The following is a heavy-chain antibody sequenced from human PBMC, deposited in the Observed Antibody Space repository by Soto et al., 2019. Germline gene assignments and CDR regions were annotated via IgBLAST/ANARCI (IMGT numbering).Heavy chain of an antibody. D-gene: IGHD1-26*01. V-gene: IGHV5-51*01. CDR3: ARLYHVDTSASSTGDFDY. CDR2: IYPGDSDT. J-gene: IGHJ4*02. CDR1: GGTFSSYA. Sequence: KVSCKASGGTFSSYAIAWVRQVPGKGLEWIGSIYPGDSDTRYIPSFQGQVTISSDKSISTAYLEGSSLKASDTAVYYCARLYHVDTSASSTGDFDYWGQGTQVTVSS.